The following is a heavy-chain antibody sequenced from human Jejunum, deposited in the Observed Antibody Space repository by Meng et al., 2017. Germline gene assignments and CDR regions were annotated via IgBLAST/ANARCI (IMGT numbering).Heavy chain of an antibody. D-gene: IGHD1-14*01. CDR3: VRDVNFAGNHDY. V-gene: IGHV3-48*03. J-gene: IGHJ4*02. CDR1: GFTFSSHA. Sequence: GESLKISWATSGFTFSSHAMDWVRQAPGKGLEWLSYISRSGDLIYYADSVKGRLTIYRDSATDSLYLQMNSLRTDDTAVYYCVRDVNFAGNHDYWGQGTMVTVSS. CDR2: ISRSGDLI.